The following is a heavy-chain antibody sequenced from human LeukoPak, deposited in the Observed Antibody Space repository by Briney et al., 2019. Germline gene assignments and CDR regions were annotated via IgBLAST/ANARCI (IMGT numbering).Heavy chain of an antibody. D-gene: IGHD6-13*01. J-gene: IGHJ4*02. V-gene: IGHV4-59*11. CDR1: GGPIDRHY. CDR2: VFYPGST. Sequence: SETLSLICTVSGGPIDRHYWSWIRQPPGKGLEWIGYVFYPGSTNYNPSLKSRVTMSLDTSRDQFSLRLTSVTAADTAIYYCASRPAGSTWYGVFDYWSQGTLVTVSS. CDR3: ASRPAGSTWYGVFDY.